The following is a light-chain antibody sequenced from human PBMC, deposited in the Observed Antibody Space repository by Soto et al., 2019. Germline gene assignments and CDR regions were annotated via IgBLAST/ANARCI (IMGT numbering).Light chain of an antibody. J-gene: IGKJ2*01. CDR3: QQDHNWYT. CDR2: GAS. V-gene: IGKV3-15*01. CDR1: QTVSSN. Sequence: EIVMTQSPATLSVSPGERATLSCRASQTVSSNLAWYQQRPGQAPRLLIYGASTRATGIPARFSGSGSGTEFTLTISSLQSEDFAVYYCQQDHNWYTFGQGTKLEIK.